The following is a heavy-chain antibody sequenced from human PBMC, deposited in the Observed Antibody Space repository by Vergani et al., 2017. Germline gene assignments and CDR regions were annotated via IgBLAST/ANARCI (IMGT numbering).Heavy chain of an antibody. CDR3: ARVNTETNGHLYCYCGMDV. D-gene: IGHD4-11*01. CDR1: GGPFTRYH. Sequence: QVQLQQWGGGLLKPSETLSLNFVVNGGPFTRYHWTWIRQSPGEGLEWVGDIDHTGRSDYNPSLKSRLTMSVDKSRNQFSLSLNSVTATDTAIYFCARVNTETNGHLYCYCGMDVWSQGTTVTVSS. CDR2: IDHTGRS. J-gene: IGHJ6*02. V-gene: IGHV4-34*01.